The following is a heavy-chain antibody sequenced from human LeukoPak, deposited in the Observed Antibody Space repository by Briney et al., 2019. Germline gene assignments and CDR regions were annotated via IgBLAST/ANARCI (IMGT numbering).Heavy chain of an antibody. CDR3: ARVPHAMVRGVIITEFYFDY. V-gene: IGHV3-21*01. Sequence: GGSLRLTCAASGLTFSSYSMNWVHQAPGKGLEWVSSISSSSNYIYYADSVKGRFTISRDNAKNSLYLQMNSLRAEDTAVYYCARVPHAMVRGVIITEFYFDYWGQGTLVTVSS. J-gene: IGHJ4*02. CDR2: ISSSSNYI. CDR1: GLTFSSYS. D-gene: IGHD3-10*01.